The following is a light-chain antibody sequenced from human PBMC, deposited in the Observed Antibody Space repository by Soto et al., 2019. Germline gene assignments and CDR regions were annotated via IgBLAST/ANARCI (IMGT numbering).Light chain of an antibody. J-gene: IGKJ1*01. V-gene: IGKV1-5*01. CDR2: GAS. CDR1: QIIYNW. Sequence: DVQMTQSPSTLSASVGDRVTITCLASQIIYNWLAWYQQKPGKAPKLLISGASTLEGGVPSRFSGSGSRTEFTLTISNLQPDDLATYYCQHYNSYFPWMFGQGTKVDIK. CDR3: QHYNSYFPWM.